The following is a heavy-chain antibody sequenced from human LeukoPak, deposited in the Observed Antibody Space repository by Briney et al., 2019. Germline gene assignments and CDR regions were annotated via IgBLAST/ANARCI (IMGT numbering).Heavy chain of an antibody. Sequence: SVKVSCKASGYTFTGYYMHWVRQAPGQGLEWMGWINPNSGGTNYAQKFQGRVTMTRDTSISTAYMELSRLRSDDTAVYYCARDRGGYSYGLGNNRFDPWGQGTLVTVSS. CDR2: INPNSGGT. V-gene: IGHV1-2*02. J-gene: IGHJ5*02. CDR1: GYTFTGYY. CDR3: ARDRGGYSYGLGNNRFDP. D-gene: IGHD5-18*01.